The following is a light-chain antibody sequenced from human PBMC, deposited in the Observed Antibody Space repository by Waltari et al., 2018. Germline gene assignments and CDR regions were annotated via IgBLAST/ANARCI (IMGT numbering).Light chain of an antibody. V-gene: IGLV3-25*03. Sequence: SYELTQSPSQSVSPGQTATITCSGDALSTEYVYWYQQKPGQAPVLIIYKDEERPPGIPWRFSGSSSGTTATLTISGVQAEDEADYYCQSADSSGTYYVFAAGTKVTVL. J-gene: IGLJ1*01. CDR3: QSADSSGTYYV. CDR1: ALSTEY. CDR2: KDE.